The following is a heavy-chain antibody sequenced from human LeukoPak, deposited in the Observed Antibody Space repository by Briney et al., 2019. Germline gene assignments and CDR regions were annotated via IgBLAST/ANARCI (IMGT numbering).Heavy chain of an antibody. CDR2: INHSGST. D-gene: IGHD6-6*01. J-gene: IGHJ5*02. Sequence: PSETLSLTCAVYGGSFSGYYWSWIRQPPGKGLEWIGEINHSGSTNYNPSLKSRVTISVDTSKNQFSLKLSSVTAADTAVYYCARGGGIAARLRPWGQGTLVTVPS. CDR3: ARGGGIAARLRP. V-gene: IGHV4-34*01. CDR1: GGSFSGYY.